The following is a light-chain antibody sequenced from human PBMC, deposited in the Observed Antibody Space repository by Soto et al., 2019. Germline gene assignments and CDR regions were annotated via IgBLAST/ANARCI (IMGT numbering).Light chain of an antibody. Sequence: EIQMTQSPSSLSASLGDRVTITCQASQDINDYSNWYQQKPGKAPRLLIYGASFLEVGVPSRFSGSGSGTHFTLTISSLQPEDVATYYCQQYDSLPYTFGQGNRLEIK. J-gene: IGKJ2*01. V-gene: IGKV1-33*01. CDR3: QQYDSLPYT. CDR2: GAS. CDR1: QDINDY.